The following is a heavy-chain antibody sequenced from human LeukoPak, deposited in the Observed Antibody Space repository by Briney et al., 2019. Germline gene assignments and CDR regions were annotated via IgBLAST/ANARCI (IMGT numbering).Heavy chain of an antibody. V-gene: IGHV4-38-2*02. CDR2: FYHSGST. CDR1: GYFIRSGFY. D-gene: IGHD2-2*01. CDR3: ARTTEGYCSSASCFGFSYSYYMDV. J-gene: IGHJ6*03. Sequence: SETLSLTCTVSGYFIRSGFYWGWIRQPPGKGLEWIGSFYHSGSTNYNPSLKSRVTISVDTSKNQFSLKLSSVIAADTAVYYCARTTEGYCSSASCFGFSYSYYMDVWGKGTTVTISS.